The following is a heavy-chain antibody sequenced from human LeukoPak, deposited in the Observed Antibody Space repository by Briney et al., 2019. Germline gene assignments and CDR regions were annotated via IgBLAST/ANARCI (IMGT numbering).Heavy chain of an antibody. CDR3: ARDVGDWFDP. CDR1: GFTFSSYA. V-gene: IGHV3-23*01. Sequence: PGGSLRLSCAASGFTFSSYAMSWVRQAPGKGLEWVSAISGSGGSTYYADSVKGRFTISRDNAKNSLYLQMNSLRAEDTAVYYCARDVGDWFDPWGQGTLVTVSS. CDR2: ISGSGGST. J-gene: IGHJ5*02.